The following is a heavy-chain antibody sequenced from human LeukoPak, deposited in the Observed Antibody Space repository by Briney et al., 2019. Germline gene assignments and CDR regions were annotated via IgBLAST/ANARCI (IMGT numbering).Heavy chain of an antibody. D-gene: IGHD7-27*01. V-gene: IGHV1-18*01. CDR1: GYTFTSYG. Sequence: GASVKVSCKASGYTFTSYGISWVRQAPGQGLEWLIWISAYSGDTKYAQMVQGRVTMTTDTSTNTAYMELRSLTSDDTAVYYCARESNWAYYFDYWGQGSLVTVSS. CDR2: ISAYSGDT. J-gene: IGHJ4*02. CDR3: ARESNWAYYFDY.